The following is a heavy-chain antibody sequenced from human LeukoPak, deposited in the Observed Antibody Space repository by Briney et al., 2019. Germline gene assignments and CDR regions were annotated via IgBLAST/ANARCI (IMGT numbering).Heavy chain of an antibody. Sequence: PSETLSLTCAVSGVSVSDYYWRWIRQSPEKGLEWIGEVSPGGYTTYNPSLRSRVIISEDTSENQLSLNVTSVTAADTALYYCARIRCGRGQARCYNHWAQGSLVTVSS. D-gene: IGHD2-21*01. V-gene: IGHV4-34*01. CDR3: ARIRCGRGQARCYNH. J-gene: IGHJ5*02. CDR1: GVSVSDYY. CDR2: VSPGGYT.